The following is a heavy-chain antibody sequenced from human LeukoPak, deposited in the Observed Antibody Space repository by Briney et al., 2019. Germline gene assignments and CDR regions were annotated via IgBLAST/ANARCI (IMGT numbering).Heavy chain of an antibody. Sequence: SETLSLTCSVSGGSVSSGSYYWSWIRQPPGKGLEWIGYIYYTGNTNYNPSLKSRVTISVDMSKHQFSLILSSVTAADTAVYYCARVPHSSGWYRDDYYYGMDVWGQGTTVIVSS. J-gene: IGHJ6*02. D-gene: IGHD6-19*01. CDR2: IYYTGNT. CDR1: GGSVSSGSYY. CDR3: ARVPHSSGWYRDDYYYGMDV. V-gene: IGHV4-61*01.